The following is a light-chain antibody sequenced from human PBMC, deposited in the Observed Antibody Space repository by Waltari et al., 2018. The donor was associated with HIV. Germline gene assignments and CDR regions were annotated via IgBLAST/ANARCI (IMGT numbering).Light chain of an antibody. Sequence: ILMTQSPVTLSVSPGERATLSCWASQSIRTNLAWYEQKPGQTPRLLIYGASTRATGTPARFSGSGSGTEFTLTISSLQSEDLAFYYCQQYHNWPITFGGGTKVE. V-gene: IGKV3D-15*01. CDR3: QQYHNWPIT. J-gene: IGKJ4*01. CDR1: QSIRTN. CDR2: GAS.